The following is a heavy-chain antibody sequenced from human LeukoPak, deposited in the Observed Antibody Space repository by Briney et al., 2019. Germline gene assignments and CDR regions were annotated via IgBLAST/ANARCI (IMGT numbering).Heavy chain of an antibody. CDR1: GGSISGYY. CDR2: VYRAGRT. Sequence: LTCTVSGGSISGYYWSWVRQAPGKGLEWVSVVYRAGRTYYADSVKGRFTISRDNSKNTMYLQMNSLRAEDTAVYYCARDLEVRGGAAAGRPYYYYYAMDVWGQGTTVTVSS. J-gene: IGHJ6*02. D-gene: IGHD6-13*01. CDR3: ARDLEVRGGAAAGRPYYYYYAMDV. V-gene: IGHV3-53*01.